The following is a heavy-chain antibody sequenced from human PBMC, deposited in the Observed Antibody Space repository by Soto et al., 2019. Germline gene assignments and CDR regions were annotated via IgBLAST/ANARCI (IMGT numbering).Heavy chain of an antibody. CDR3: ATFYYGDAFDI. J-gene: IGHJ3*02. Sequence: PSETLSLTCTVSGGSISSYYWSWIRQPPGKGLEWIGYIYYSGSTNYNSSLKSRVTISVDTSKNQFSLTLSSVTAADTAVYYCATFYYGDAFDIWGQGTMVTVS. D-gene: IGHD1-26*01. V-gene: IGHV4-59*01. CDR1: GGSISSYY. CDR2: IYYSGST.